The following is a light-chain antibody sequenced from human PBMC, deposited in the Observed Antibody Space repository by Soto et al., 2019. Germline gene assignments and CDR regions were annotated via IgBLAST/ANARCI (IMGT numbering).Light chain of an antibody. Sequence: QSVLTQPPSASGFPGQSATISCTGTSSDVGYYDYVSWYQQHPGKAPKLVIYEVTKRPSGVPDRVSASKSGNTASLTVSGLRAEDEADYYCSSYAGSNNFVFGSGTKLTVL. CDR3: SSYAGSNNFV. CDR1: SSDVGYYDY. V-gene: IGLV2-8*01. CDR2: EVT. J-gene: IGLJ1*01.